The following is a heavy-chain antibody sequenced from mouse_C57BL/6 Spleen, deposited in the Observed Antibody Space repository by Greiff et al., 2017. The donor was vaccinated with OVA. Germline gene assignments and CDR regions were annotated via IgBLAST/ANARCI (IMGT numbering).Heavy chain of an antibody. D-gene: IGHD2-4*01. CDR3: ARGEIYYDYDPFAY. J-gene: IGHJ3*01. Sequence: VQLQQSGPGLVKPSQSLSLTCSVTGYSITSGYYWNWIRQFPGNKLEWMGYISYDGSNNYNPSLKNRISITRDTSKNQFFLKLNSVTTEDTATYYCARGEIYYDYDPFAYWGQGTLVTVSA. CDR2: ISYDGSN. CDR1: GYSITSGYY. V-gene: IGHV3-6*01.